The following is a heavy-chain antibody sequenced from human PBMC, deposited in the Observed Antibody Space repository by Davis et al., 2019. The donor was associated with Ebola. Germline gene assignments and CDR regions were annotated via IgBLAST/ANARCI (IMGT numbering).Heavy chain of an antibody. Sequence: PGGSLRLSCAASGFTFSSYGMHWVRQAPGKGLESVSRISTNGENTYYAESVKGRFTISRDNSKDTLYLQMRSLRTEDTAVYYCVKDRFTVVVVHGGFDYWGQGTLVTVSS. CDR2: ISTNGENT. J-gene: IGHJ4*02. V-gene: IGHV3-64D*06. D-gene: IGHD2-15*01. CDR3: VKDRFTVVVVHGGFDY. CDR1: GFTFSSYG.